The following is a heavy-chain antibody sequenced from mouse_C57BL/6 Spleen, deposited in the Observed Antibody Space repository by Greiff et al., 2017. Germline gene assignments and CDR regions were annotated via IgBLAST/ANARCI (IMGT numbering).Heavy chain of an antibody. CDR1: GYAFSSYW. D-gene: IGHD1-1*01. Sequence: VQLVESGAELVKPGASVKISCKASGYAFSSYWMNWVKQRPGKGLEWIGQIYPGDGDTNYNGKFKGKATLTADKSSSTAYMQLSSLTSEDSAVYFCASTTVVPIDYWGQGTTLTVSS. J-gene: IGHJ2*01. CDR3: ASTTVVPIDY. CDR2: IYPGDGDT. V-gene: IGHV1-80*01.